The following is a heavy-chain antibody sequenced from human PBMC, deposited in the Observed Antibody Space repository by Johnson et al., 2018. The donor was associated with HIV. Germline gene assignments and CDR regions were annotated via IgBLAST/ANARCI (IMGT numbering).Heavy chain of an antibody. Sequence: VQLVESGGGVVQPGRSLRLSCAASGFTFSSYAMSWVRQAPGKGLEWVSVIYSGGSTYYADSVKGRFTISRDNSKNTLYLQMNSLRAEDTAVYYCARLAWELGAFDIWGQGTMVTVSS. CDR2: IYSGGST. CDR1: GFTFSSYA. V-gene: IGHV3-66*02. CDR3: ARLAWELGAFDI. J-gene: IGHJ3*02. D-gene: IGHD1-26*01.